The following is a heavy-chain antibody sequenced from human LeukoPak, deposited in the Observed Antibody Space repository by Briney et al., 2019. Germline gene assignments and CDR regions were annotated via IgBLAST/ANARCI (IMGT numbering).Heavy chain of an antibody. CDR3: ARGPTYYYDSSGYP. D-gene: IGHD3-22*01. CDR2: INHSGST. V-gene: IGHV4-34*01. Sequence: PETLSLTCAVYGGSFSGYYWSWIRQPPGKGLEWIGEINHSGSTNYNPSLKSRVTISVDTSKNQFSLKLSSVTAADTAVYYCARGPTYYYDSSGYPWGQGTLVTVSS. J-gene: IGHJ5*02. CDR1: GGSFSGYY.